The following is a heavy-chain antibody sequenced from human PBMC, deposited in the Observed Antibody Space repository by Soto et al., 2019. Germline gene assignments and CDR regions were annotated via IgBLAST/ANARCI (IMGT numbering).Heavy chain of an antibody. J-gene: IGHJ6*01. CDR3: ARQRYGDLHYLMDV. V-gene: IGHV5-51*01. CDR1: GNSFIRSW. CDR2: IYTDDSET. Sequence: GESLQISCQCSGNSFIRSWIGWVRQMPEKGLEWMGIIYTDDSETRYSPSFQGQVTISADKSISTAYLQWSSLKASDTAMYYCARQRYGDLHYLMDVCARRTSVTVSS. D-gene: IGHD4-17*01.